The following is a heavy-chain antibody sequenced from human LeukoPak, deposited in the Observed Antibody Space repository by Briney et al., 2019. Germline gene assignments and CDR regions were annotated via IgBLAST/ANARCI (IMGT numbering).Heavy chain of an antibody. CDR2: INPNSGGT. D-gene: IGHD3-10*01. CDR3: ARAMVRGVIIPHY. CDR1: GYTFTGYY. V-gene: IGHV1-2*02. Sequence: ASVKVSCKASGYTFTGYYMHWVRQAPGQGLEWMGWINPNSGGTNYAQKFQGRVTTTRDTSISTAYMELSRLRSDDTAVYYCARAMVRGVIIPHYWGQGTLVTVSS. J-gene: IGHJ4*02.